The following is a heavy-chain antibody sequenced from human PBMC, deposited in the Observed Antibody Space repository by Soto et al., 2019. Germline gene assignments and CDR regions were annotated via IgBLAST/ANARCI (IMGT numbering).Heavy chain of an antibody. CDR1: GGSISSGDYY. D-gene: IGHD3-16*01. CDR2: IYYSGST. Sequence: TLPLPCTVSGGSISSGDYYWSWIRQPPRKGLEWIGYIYYSGSTYYNPSLKSRVTISVDTSKNQFSLKLSSVTAADTAVYYCARSLGYYGMDVWGQGTTVTVSS. V-gene: IGHV4-30-4*01. J-gene: IGHJ6*02. CDR3: ARSLGYYGMDV.